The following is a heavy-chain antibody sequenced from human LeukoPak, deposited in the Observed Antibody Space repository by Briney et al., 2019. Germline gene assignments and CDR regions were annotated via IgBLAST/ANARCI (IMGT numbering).Heavy chain of an antibody. CDR1: GFTFSSYG. CDR2: IWYDGSNK. D-gene: IGHD3-10*01. J-gene: IGHJ4*02. Sequence: GGSLRLSCAASGFTFSSYGTHWVRQAPGKGLEWVAVIWYDGSNKYYADSVKGRFTISRDNSKNTLYLQMNSLRAEDTAVYYCAPKPRITMVRGVISTYPLIDYWGQGTLVTVSS. V-gene: IGHV3-33*01. CDR3: APKPRITMVRGVISTYPLIDY.